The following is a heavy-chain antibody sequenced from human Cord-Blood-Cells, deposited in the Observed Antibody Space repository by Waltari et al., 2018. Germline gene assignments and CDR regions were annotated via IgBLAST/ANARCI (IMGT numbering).Heavy chain of an antibody. V-gene: IGHV3-23*01. CDR2: ISGSGGST. CDR3: AKRRYYGSGSLDY. J-gene: IGHJ4*02. Sequence: EVQLLESGGGLVQPGGSLRLSCAASGFTFSSYAMSWVRPAPGKGLAWVSAISGSGGSTYYADAVKGRFTISRDNSKNTLYLQMNSLRAEDTAVYYCAKRRYYGSGSLDYWGQGTLVTVSS. CDR1: GFTFSSYA. D-gene: IGHD3-10*01.